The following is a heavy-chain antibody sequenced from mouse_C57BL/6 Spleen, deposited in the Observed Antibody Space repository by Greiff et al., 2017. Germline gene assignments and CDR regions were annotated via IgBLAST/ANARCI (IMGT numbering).Heavy chain of an antibody. J-gene: IGHJ4*01. V-gene: IGHV1-69*01. CDR2: IDPSDSYT. D-gene: IGHD3-1*01. CDR1: GYTFTSYW. CDR3: ARGTAPYAMDY. Sequence: QVQLQQPGAELVMPGASVKLSCKASGYTFTSYWMHWVKQRPGQGLEWIGEIDPSDSYTNYNQKFKGKSTLTVDKSSSTAYMQISSLTSEDSAVYYCARGTAPYAMDYWGQGTSVTASS.